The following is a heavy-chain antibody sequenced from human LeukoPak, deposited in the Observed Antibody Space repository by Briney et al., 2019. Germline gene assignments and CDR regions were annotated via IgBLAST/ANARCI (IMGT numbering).Heavy chain of an antibody. CDR3: ARDLSGWELQEY. D-gene: IGHD1-26*01. CDR2: IKQDGSEK. V-gene: IGHV3-7*01. Sequence: GGSLRLSCAASGFTFSSYWMSWVRQAPGRGLEGVANIKQDGSEKYYVDSVKGRFTISRDNAKNSLFLQMNSLRAEDTAVYYCARDLSGWELQEYWGQGTLVTVSS. J-gene: IGHJ4*02. CDR1: GFTFSSYW.